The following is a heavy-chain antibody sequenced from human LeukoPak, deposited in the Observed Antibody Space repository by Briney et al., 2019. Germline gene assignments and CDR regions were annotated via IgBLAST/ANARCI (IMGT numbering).Heavy chain of an antibody. D-gene: IGHD5-12*01. CDR1: GYRFTSYW. CDR3: ARGGIVATIGSDY. J-gene: IGHJ4*02. V-gene: IGHV5-10-1*01. CDR2: IDPSDSYA. Sequence: GESLKISCKGSGYRFTSYWINWVRQMPGKGLEWMGRIDPSDSYANHSPSFQGHVPISADKSISTAYLQWSSLKASDTAIYYCARGGIVATIGSDYWGQGTLVTVSS.